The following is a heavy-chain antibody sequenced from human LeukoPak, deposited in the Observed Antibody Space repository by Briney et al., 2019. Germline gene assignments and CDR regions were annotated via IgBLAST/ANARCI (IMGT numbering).Heavy chain of an antibody. J-gene: IGHJ4*02. CDR3: ARWAYSNGFYYFDY. CDR2: IYYSGST. CDR1: GGSISSYY. D-gene: IGHD6-19*01. Sequence: SETLSLTCTVSGGSISSYYWSWIRQPPGKGLEWIGYIYYSGSTNYNPSLKSRVIISVDTSKNQFSLRLNSVTAADTAMYYCARWAYSNGFYYFDYWGQGALVTVSS. V-gene: IGHV4-59*01.